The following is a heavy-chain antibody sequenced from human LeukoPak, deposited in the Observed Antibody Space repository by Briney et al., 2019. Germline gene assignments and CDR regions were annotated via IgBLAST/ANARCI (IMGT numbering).Heavy chain of an antibody. CDR2: IKEDGSMT. Sequence: GGSLRLSSEASGFTCSNYWMCLVRQAPGGGLGWVANIKEDGSMTQYADSVRGRFTVSRDYAKSSVFLQMSGLKAEYSAVYYCARDERAGYYIYWGQGTLVTVSS. D-gene: IGHD5-18*01. CDR3: ARDERAGYYIY. J-gene: IGHJ4*02. CDR1: GFTCSNYW. V-gene: IGHV3-7*01.